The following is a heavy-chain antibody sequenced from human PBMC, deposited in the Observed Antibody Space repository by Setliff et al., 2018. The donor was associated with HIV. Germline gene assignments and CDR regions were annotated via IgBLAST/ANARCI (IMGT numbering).Heavy chain of an antibody. V-gene: IGHV1-18*01. CDR2: VSPYNGHT. CDR3: ARWSCGRATCYDSPYNWFEP. CDR1: GYTFTNFG. J-gene: IGHJ5*02. Sequence: ASVKVSCKASGYTFTNFGVGWVRQAPGQGLEWMGWVSPYNGHTKYAQRFQGRVTTSTDTSTSTIYMELTSLRSDDTAVYYCARWSCGRATCYDSPYNWFEPWGQGTLVTVSS. D-gene: IGHD2-2*01.